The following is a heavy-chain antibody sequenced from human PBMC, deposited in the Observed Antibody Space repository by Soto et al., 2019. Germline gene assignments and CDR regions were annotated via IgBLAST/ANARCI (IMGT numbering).Heavy chain of an antibody. D-gene: IGHD3-10*01. CDR2: ISGFNDDT. Sequence: ASVKVSCKASGYTFTSYGISWVRQAPGQGLEWMGWISGFNDDTNHAQKLQGRVTMTKDTSTSTAYMELRSLKSDDTAVYYCARSGSYYPARNWFGPWGKGTLVTVYS. CDR3: ARSGSYYPARNWFGP. J-gene: IGHJ5*02. V-gene: IGHV1-18*01. CDR1: GYTFTSYG.